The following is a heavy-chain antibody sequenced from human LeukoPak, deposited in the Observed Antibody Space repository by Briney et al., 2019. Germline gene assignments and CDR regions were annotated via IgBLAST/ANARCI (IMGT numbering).Heavy chain of an antibody. Sequence: PSVKVSCKVSGYTPTELSMHWVRQAPGKGLEWMGGFDPEDGETIYAQKFQDRVTMTEDPSTDTAYMGLSSLRSEDTAVYYRXXXXXKXVXAAIGTMVRGVITIFDIWGQGTMVTVSS. V-gene: IGHV1-24*01. CDR2: FDPEDGET. J-gene: IGHJ3*02. D-gene: IGHD3-10*01. CDR1: GYTPTELS. CDR3: XXXXXKXVXAAIGTMVRGVITIFDI.